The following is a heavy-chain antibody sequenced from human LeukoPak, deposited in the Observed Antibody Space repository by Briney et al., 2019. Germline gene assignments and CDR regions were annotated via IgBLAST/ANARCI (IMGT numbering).Heavy chain of an antibody. D-gene: IGHD3-22*01. V-gene: IGHV1-18*01. J-gene: IGHJ4*02. CDR2: ISAYNGNT. Sequence: ASVTVSCRASGYTFTSYGISWVRQAPGQGLEWMGWISAYNGNTNYAQKLQGRVTMTTDTSTSTAYMELRSLRSDDTAVYYCARDRNYDSSGPTDYWGQGTLVTVSS. CDR3: ARDRNYDSSGPTDY. CDR1: GYTFTSYG.